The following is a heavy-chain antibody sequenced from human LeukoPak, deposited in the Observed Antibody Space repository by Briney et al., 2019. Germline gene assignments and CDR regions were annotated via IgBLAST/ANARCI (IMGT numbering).Heavy chain of an antibody. CDR2: INPNSGGT. V-gene: IGHV1-2*02. J-gene: IGHJ6*03. CDR1: GYTFTGYY. Sequence: ASVKVSCKASGYTFTGYYMHWVRQAPGQGLEWMGWINPNSGGTNYAQKFQGRVTMTRDTSISTAYMELSRLRSDDTAVYYCASGGENYGSGSYWRNNYYYYYMDVWGKGTTVTVSS. CDR3: ASGGENYGSGSYWRNNYYYYYMDV. D-gene: IGHD3-10*01.